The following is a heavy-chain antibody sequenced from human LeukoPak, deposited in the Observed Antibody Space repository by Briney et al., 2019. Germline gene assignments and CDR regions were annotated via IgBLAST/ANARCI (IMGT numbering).Heavy chain of an antibody. D-gene: IGHD6-6*01. CDR2: IYSGGST. J-gene: IGHJ3*02. V-gene: IGHV3-66*01. CDR1: GFTVSSNY. CDR3: ANLATTEYSSSSVAFDI. Sequence: GGSLRLSCAASGFTVSSNYMSWVRQAPGKGLEWVSVIYSGGSTYYADSVKGRFTISRNNSKNTLYLQMNSLRAEDTAVYYCANLATTEYSSSSVAFDIWGQGTMVTVSS.